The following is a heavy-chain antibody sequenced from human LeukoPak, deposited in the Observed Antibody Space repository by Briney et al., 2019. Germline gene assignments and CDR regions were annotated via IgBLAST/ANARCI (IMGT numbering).Heavy chain of an antibody. D-gene: IGHD3-22*01. V-gene: IGHV3-9*01. Sequence: GGSLRLSCAASGFTFDDYTMHWVRQAPGKGLEWVSGISSNSGSIGYADSVKGRFTISRDNAKNSLYLQMNSLRVEDTAFYYCAKDRFFYDSGSKANWGQGTLVTVSS. CDR3: AKDRFFYDSGSKAN. CDR2: ISSNSGSI. J-gene: IGHJ4*02. CDR1: GFTFDDYT.